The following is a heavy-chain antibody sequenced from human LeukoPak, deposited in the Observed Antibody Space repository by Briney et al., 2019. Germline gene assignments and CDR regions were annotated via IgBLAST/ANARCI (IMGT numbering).Heavy chain of an antibody. D-gene: IGHD1-26*01. CDR1: GFTFSDYY. J-gene: IGHJ4*02. Sequence: GGSLRLSCAASGFTFSDYYMSWIRQAPGKGLEWVSYISSSGSTIYYADSVKGRFTISRDNAKNSLYLQMNSLRAEDTALYYCARGVDSGSYYAFDYWGQGTLVTVSS. CDR2: ISSSGSTI. V-gene: IGHV3-11*01. CDR3: ARGVDSGSYYAFDY.